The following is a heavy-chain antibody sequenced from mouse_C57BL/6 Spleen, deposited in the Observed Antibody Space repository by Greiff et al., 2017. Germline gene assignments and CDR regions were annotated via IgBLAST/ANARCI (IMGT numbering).Heavy chain of an antibody. CDR3: ARWAGGYYAMDY. CDR2: IHPNSGST. Sequence: VQLQQPGAELVKPGDSVKLSCKASGYTFTSYWMHWVKPRPGQGLEWIGMIHPNSGSTNYNEKFKSKATLTVDKSSSTAYMQLIRLTSENSAVYYCARWAGGYYAMDYWGQGTSGTVSS. CDR1: GYTFTSYW. V-gene: IGHV1-64*01. J-gene: IGHJ4*01.